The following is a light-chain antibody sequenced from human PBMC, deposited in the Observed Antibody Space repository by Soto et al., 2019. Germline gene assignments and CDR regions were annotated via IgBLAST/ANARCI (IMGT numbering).Light chain of an antibody. CDR2: GAS. CDR3: QQYGTSPLT. Sequence: EIVLTQSPGTLSLSPGERATLSCRASQSVSSSYLAWYQQKPGQAPRLLISGASGRATGTPPRFSGRGSGTDFTLTISRLEPEDFAVYYCQQYGTSPLTFGGGTKVDI. V-gene: IGKV3-20*01. J-gene: IGKJ4*01. CDR1: QSVSSSY.